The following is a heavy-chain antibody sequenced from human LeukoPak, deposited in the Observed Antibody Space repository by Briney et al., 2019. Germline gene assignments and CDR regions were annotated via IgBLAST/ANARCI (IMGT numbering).Heavy chain of an antibody. Sequence: PSETLSLTCTVSGGSNSIYYWSWIRQPPGKGLEWIGYIYYSGSTNYNPSLKSRVTISVDTSKNQFSLKLSSVTAADTAVYYCARGGIQLWSNNWVDPWGQGTLVTVSS. V-gene: IGHV4-59*01. CDR1: GGSNSIYY. J-gene: IGHJ5*02. CDR2: IYYSGST. CDR3: ARGGIQLWSNNWVDP. D-gene: IGHD5-18*01.